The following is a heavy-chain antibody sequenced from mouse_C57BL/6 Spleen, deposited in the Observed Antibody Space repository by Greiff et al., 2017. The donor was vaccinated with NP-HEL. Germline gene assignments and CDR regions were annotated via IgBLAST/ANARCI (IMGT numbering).Heavy chain of an antibody. J-gene: IGHJ4*01. Sequence: VQLQQSGAELVKPGASVKLSCKASGYTFTSYWMHWVKQRPGQGLEWIGMIHPNSGSTNYNEKFKSKATLTVDKSSSTAYMQLSSLTSEDSAVYYCARDYSNFYAMDYWGQGTSVTVSS. CDR3: ARDYSNFYAMDY. V-gene: IGHV1-64*01. D-gene: IGHD2-5*01. CDR1: GYTFTSYW. CDR2: IHPNSGST.